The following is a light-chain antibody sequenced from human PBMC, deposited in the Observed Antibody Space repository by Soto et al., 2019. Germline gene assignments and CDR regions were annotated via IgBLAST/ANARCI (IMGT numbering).Light chain of an antibody. J-gene: IGKJ4*01. CDR2: LGS. CDR1: QSLLHSNGYNY. V-gene: IGKV2-28*01. CDR3: MQAPLT. Sequence: DLVMTQSPLSLPVTPGEPASISCRSSQSLLHSNGYNYLDWYLQKPGQSPQLLIYLGSNRASGVPDRFSGSGSGTDFTLKISRVEAEDVGVYYCMQAPLTFGGGTKVEIK.